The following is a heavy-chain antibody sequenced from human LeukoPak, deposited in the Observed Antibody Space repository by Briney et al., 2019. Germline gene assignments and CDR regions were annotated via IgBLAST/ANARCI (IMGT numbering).Heavy chain of an antibody. J-gene: IGHJ3*02. Sequence: GGSLRLSCAASGFTFSSCWMSWVRQAPGKGLEWVANIKQDGSEKYYVDSVKGRFTISRDNAKNSLYLQMNSLRAEDTAVYYCARVGCSSTSCYRGWDDAFDIWGQGTMVTVSS. D-gene: IGHD2-2*02. CDR2: IKQDGSEK. CDR3: ARVGCSSTSCYRGWDDAFDI. CDR1: GFTFSSCW. V-gene: IGHV3-7*01.